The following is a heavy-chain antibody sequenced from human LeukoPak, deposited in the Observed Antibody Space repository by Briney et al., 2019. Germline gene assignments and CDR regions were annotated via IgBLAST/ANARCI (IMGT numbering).Heavy chain of an antibody. D-gene: IGHD2-15*01. CDR3: ARDLVVVPEGYYYYMDV. CDR2: INPSGGST. Sequence: ASVKVSCKASGYTFTSYYMHWVRQAPGQGLEWMGIINPSGGSTSYAQKFQGRVTMTRDMSTSTVYMELSSLRSEDTAVYYCARDLVVVPEGYYYYMDVWGKGTTVTVSS. CDR1: GYTFTSYY. V-gene: IGHV1-46*01. J-gene: IGHJ6*03.